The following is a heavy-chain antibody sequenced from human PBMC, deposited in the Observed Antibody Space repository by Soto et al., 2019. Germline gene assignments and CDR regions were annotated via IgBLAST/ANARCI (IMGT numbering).Heavy chain of an antibody. Sequence: PVVSLRLSCAASRFTFISYWMSWVRQAPGRGLEWVANIKEDGSDKYYADSVKGRFTISRDNAKKSLYVQMNSLRVEDTAVYYCARGIDDNASFGMDVWGQGTTVTVSS. V-gene: IGHV3-7*01. CDR2: IKEDGSDK. CDR3: ARGIDDNASFGMDV. CDR1: RFTFISYW. J-gene: IGHJ6*02. D-gene: IGHD1-1*01.